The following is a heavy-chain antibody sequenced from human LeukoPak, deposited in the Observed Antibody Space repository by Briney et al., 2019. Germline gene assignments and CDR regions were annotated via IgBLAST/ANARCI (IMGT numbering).Heavy chain of an antibody. V-gene: IGHV4-34*01. J-gene: IGHJ5*02. D-gene: IGHD3-22*01. CDR2: INHSGST. CDR1: GGSFSGYY. CDR3: ARSLRASGGSSGYLA. Sequence: SSETLSLTCAVYGGSFSGYYWSWIRQPPGKGLEWIGEINHSGSTNYNPSLKSRVTISVDTSKNQFSLKLSSVTAADTAVYYCARSLRASGGSSGYLAWGQGTLVTVSS.